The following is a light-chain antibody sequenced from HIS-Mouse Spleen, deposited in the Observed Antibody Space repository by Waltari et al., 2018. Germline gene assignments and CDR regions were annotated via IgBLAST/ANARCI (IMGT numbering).Light chain of an antibody. Sequence: QSVLTQPPSASGTPGPRVTISCSGSSSNLGSNYVHWYQQLPGTAPKLLIYRNNQRPSGVPDRFSGSKSGTSASLAISGLRSEDEADYYCAAWDDSLSGPVFGGGTKLTVL. J-gene: IGLJ3*02. CDR1: SSNLGSNY. CDR3: AAWDDSLSGPV. V-gene: IGLV1-47*01. CDR2: RNN.